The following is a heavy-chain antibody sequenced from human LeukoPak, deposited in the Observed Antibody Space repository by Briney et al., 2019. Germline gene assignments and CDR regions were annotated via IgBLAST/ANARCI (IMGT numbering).Heavy chain of an antibody. Sequence: PGGSLRLSCAASGFTFSSYAMSWVRQAPGKGLEWVSSISGSGGSTHYADSVKGRFTISRDSPKNTLYLQMNSLRAEDTAVYYCARSSYQPYFDYWGRGTLVTVSS. CDR2: ISGSGGST. CDR3: ARSSYQPYFDY. J-gene: IGHJ4*02. D-gene: IGHD1-26*01. V-gene: IGHV3-23*01. CDR1: GFTFSSYA.